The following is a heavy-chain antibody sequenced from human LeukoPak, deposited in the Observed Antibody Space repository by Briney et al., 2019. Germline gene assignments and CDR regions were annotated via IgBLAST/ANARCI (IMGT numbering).Heavy chain of an antibody. CDR2: ISYTGTT. V-gene: IGHV4-39*02. Sequence: SETLSLTCTVSGGSIGSSAYSWGWIRQPPGTGLEWIGSISYTGTTYYNPSLKSRVTISLDTSKNQFSLKLSSVTAADTAVYYCAREKGTPRDIWGQGTMVTVSS. CDR3: AREKGTPRDI. CDR1: GGSIGSSAYS. J-gene: IGHJ3*02.